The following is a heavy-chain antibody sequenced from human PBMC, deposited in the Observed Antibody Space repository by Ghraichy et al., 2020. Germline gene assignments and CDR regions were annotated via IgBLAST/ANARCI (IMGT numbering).Heavy chain of an antibody. CDR2: INAGNGNT. J-gene: IGHJ4*02. Sequence: ASVKVSCKASGYTFTSYAMHWVRQAPGQRLEWMGWINAGNGNTKYSQKFQGRVTITRDTSASTAYMELSSLRSEDTAVYYCARDGELGFYDFWSGPKYYFDYWGQGTLVTVSS. CDR1: GYTFTSYA. CDR3: ARDGELGFYDFWSGPKYYFDY. V-gene: IGHV1-3*01. D-gene: IGHD3-3*01.